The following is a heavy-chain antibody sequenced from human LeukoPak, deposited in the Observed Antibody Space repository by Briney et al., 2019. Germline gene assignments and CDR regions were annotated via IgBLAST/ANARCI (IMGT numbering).Heavy chain of an antibody. Sequence: GGSLRLSRAASGFTFSSYWMHWVRQAPGKGLVWVSRVNSDGSSTSYADSVKGRFTISRDNAKNTLYLQMNSLRAEDTAVYYCARDLEAAGLDYWGQGTLVTVSS. D-gene: IGHD6-13*01. CDR3: ARDLEAAGLDY. CDR1: GFTFSSYW. CDR2: VNSDGSST. V-gene: IGHV3-74*01. J-gene: IGHJ4*02.